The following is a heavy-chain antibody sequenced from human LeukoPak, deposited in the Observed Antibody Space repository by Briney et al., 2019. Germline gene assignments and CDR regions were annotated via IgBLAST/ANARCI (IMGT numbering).Heavy chain of an antibody. CDR3: ARDRYYYDSSGSVFDY. CDR2: IYYSGST. J-gene: IGHJ4*02. Sequence: SETLSLTCTVSGGSISSYYWSWIRQPPGKGLEWIGYIYYSGSTNYNPSLKSRVTISVDTSKNQFSLKLSSVTAADTAVYYCARDRYYYDSSGSVFDYWGQGTLVTVSS. CDR1: GGSISSYY. V-gene: IGHV4-59*12. D-gene: IGHD3-22*01.